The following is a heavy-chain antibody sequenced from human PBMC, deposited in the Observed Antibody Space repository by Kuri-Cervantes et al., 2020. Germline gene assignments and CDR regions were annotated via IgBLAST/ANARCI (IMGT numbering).Heavy chain of an antibody. J-gene: IGHJ5*02. CDR3: AKIARGTSDILTT. CDR2: ISWNSGSI. CDR1: GFTFDDYA. V-gene: IGHV3-9*01. D-gene: IGHD3-9*01. Sequence: GGSLRLSCAASGFTFDDYAMHWVRQAPGKGLEWVSGISWNSGSIGYADSVKGRFTISRDNAKNSLYLQMNSLRAEDTAVYYCAKIARGTSDILTTWGQGTLVTVSS.